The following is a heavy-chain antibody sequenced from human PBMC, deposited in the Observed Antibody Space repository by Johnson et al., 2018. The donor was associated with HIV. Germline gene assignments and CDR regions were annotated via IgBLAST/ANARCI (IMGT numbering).Heavy chain of an antibody. CDR1: EFIFSSYS. CDR3: ALTESRFLEWLFRAFDI. CDR2: ISYDGHNE. Sequence: QVQLVESGGGVVQPGGSLRLSCAASEFIFSSYSMHWVRQAPGKGLEWVAVISYDGHNEYYADSVAGRFTVSRDNTKNTLYLQMNSLRADDTAIYYCALTESRFLEWLFRAFDIWGQGTMVTVSS. D-gene: IGHD3-3*01. V-gene: IGHV3-30*04. J-gene: IGHJ3*02.